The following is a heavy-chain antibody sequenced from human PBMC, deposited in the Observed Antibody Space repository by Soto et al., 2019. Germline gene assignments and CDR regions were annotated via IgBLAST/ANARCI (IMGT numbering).Heavy chain of an antibody. J-gene: IGHJ6*02. V-gene: IGHV3-7*03. CDR2: IKQDGSEK. D-gene: IGHD2-2*01. CDR1: GFTLSSYW. CDR3: AREAIVVVPAATHYYYYGRDV. Sequence: GGSMRLSCAASGFTLSSYWMSWVRQAPGKGLEWVANIKQDGSEKYYVDSVKGRFTISRDNAKNSLYLQMNSLRAEDTAVYYCAREAIVVVPAATHYYYYGRDVWGQGTTVTVSS.